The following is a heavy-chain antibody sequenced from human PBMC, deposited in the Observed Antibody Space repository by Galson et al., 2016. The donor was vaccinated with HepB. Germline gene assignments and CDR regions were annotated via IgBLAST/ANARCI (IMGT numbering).Heavy chain of an antibody. V-gene: IGHV3-15*01. CDR1: GFTFSHAW. Sequence: SLRLSCAASGFTFSHAWMSWVRQAPGKGLEWVGRVKSRLDGGTTDYAAPVKDRFTISRDDSKNPLYLQMNRLRVEDTAVYYLSPRPTGHQPYYFDYWGQGTLVTVSS. D-gene: IGHD1-14*01. CDR2: VKSRLDGGTT. J-gene: IGHJ4*02. CDR3: SPRPTGHQPYYFDY.